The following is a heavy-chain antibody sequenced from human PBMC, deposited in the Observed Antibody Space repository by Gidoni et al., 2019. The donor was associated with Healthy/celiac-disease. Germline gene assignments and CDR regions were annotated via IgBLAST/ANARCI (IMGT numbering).Heavy chain of an antibody. CDR3: ASFPIAAAGTNY. J-gene: IGHJ4*02. V-gene: IGHV5-51*03. D-gene: IGHD6-13*01. CDR2: IDPGASDT. CDR1: GYSVTSYW. Sequence: EVQLVQSGAEVKQPGEALQISWKGSGYSVTSYWIGWVRQMPGKGLEWMGIIDPGASDTRYSPSFQGQVTISADKSISTAYLQWSSLKASDTAMYYCASFPIAAAGTNYWGQGTLVTVSS.